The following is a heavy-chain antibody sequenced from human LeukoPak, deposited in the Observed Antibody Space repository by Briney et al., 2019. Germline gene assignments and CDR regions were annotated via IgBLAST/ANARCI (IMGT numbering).Heavy chain of an antibody. CDR2: ISGSGGST. CDR1: GFTISSYA. V-gene: IGHV3-23*01. Sequence: HAGGSLRLSCAASGFTISSYAMSWVRQAPGKGLEWVSAISGSGGSTYYADSVKGRFTISRDNSKNTLYLQMNSLRAEDTAVYYCAKGDLYSGYDLTLQGFDYWGQGTLVTVSS. D-gene: IGHD5-12*01. CDR3: AKGDLYSGYDLTLQGFDY. J-gene: IGHJ4*02.